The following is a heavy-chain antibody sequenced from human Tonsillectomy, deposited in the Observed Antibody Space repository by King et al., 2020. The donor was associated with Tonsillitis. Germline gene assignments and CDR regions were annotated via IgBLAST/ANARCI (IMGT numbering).Heavy chain of an antibody. J-gene: IGHJ6*02. D-gene: IGHD3-10*01. Sequence: VQLQQWGAGLLKPSETLSLTCAVYGGSFSGYYWSWIRQPPGKGLEWIGEINHSGSTNYNPSLRSRVTISVDTSKNQFSLELSSVTAADTAVYYCASHTNMVRGVIINGGYYYYGMDVWGQGTTVTVSS. CDR3: ASHTNMVRGVIINGGYYYYGMDV. V-gene: IGHV4-34*01. CDR1: GGSFSGYY. CDR2: INHSGST.